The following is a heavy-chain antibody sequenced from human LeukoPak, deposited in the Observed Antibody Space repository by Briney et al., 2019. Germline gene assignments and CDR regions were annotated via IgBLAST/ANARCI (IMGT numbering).Heavy chain of an antibody. CDR2: NIPIFGIA. CDR3: ARILGAYYYGMDV. Sequence: SVEVSCKASGGTFSSYAISWVRQAPGQGLEWMGRNIPIFGIANYAQKFQGRVTITADKSTSTAYMELSSLRSEDTAVYYCARILGAYYYGMDVWGQGTTVTVSS. V-gene: IGHV1-69*04. D-gene: IGHD3-3*01. J-gene: IGHJ6*02. CDR1: GGTFSSYA.